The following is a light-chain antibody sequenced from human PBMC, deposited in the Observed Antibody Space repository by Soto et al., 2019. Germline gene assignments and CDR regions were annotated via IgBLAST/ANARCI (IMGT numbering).Light chain of an antibody. CDR3: RLYNNRHAST. CDR1: QSVSSN. Sequence: EIVMTQSPATLSVSPGERATLSCRASQSVSSNLAWYQQKPGQAPRLLIYGASTRATGIPARFSGSGSGTEFTLTISFWLSKDRAVKYCRLYNNRHASTFFQGTK. CDR2: GAS. J-gene: IGKJ1*01. V-gene: IGKV3-15*01.